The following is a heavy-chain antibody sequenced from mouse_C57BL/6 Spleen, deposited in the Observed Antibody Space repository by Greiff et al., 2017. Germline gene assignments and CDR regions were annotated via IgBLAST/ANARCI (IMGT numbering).Heavy chain of an antibody. V-gene: IGHV1-82*01. D-gene: IGHD3-2*02. J-gene: IGHJ4*01. Sequence: VKLMESGPELVKPGASVKISCKASGYAFSSSWMNWVKQRPGKGLEWIGRIYPGDGDTNYNGKFKGKATLTADKSSSTAYMQLSSLTSEDSAVYFCARSAQANYAMDYWGQGTSVTVSS. CDR1: GYAFSSSW. CDR2: IYPGDGDT. CDR3: ARSAQANYAMDY.